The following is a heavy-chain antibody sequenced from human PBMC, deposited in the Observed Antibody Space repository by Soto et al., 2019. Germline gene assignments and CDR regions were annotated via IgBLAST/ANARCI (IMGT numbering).Heavy chain of an antibody. J-gene: IGHJ6*02. V-gene: IGHV1-69*01. CDR3: ARESRLGGGGMDV. Sequence: QVQLVQSGTEVKKPGSSVKVSCKASGGTFSSYPITWVRQAPGQGLEWMGGIIPIFGQPNYAQKFQGRVTITADESTSTVYMERSSLRSEYTAVYYCARESRLGGGGMDVWGQGTTVTVSS. CDR1: GGTFSSYP. CDR2: IIPIFGQP. D-gene: IGHD1-26*01.